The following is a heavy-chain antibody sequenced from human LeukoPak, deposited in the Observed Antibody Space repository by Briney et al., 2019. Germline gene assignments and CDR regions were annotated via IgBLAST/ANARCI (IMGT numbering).Heavy chain of an antibody. CDR1: GGSFSSSY. Sequence: PSETLSLTCTVSGGSFSSSYWSWIRQPPGKGLEWIGYIYYSGSTNYNPSLKSRVTISVDTSKNQFSLKLSSVTAADTAVYYCARHPTHYDFWSGYYYYGMDVWGQGTTVTVSS. V-gene: IGHV4-59*08. J-gene: IGHJ6*02. CDR2: IYYSGST. CDR3: ARHPTHYDFWSGYYYYGMDV. D-gene: IGHD3-3*01.